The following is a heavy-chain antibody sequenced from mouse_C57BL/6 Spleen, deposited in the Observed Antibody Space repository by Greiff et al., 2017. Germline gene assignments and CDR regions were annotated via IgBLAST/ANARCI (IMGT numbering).Heavy chain of an antibody. V-gene: IGHV1-22*01. D-gene: IGHD1-1*01. CDR3: ARNYGSSYFYAMDY. CDR2: INPNNGGT. J-gene: IGHJ4*01. CDR1: GYTFTDYN. Sequence: VQLKESGPELVKPGASVKMSCKASGYTFTDYNMHWVKQSPGKSLEWIGYINPNNGGTSYNQKFKGKATLTVNKSSSTAYMELRSLTSEDSAVYYCARNYGSSYFYAMDYWGQGTSVTVSS.